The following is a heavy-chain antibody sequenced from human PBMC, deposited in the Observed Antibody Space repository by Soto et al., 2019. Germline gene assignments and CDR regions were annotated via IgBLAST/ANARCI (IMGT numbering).Heavy chain of an antibody. CDR1: GFTFSTYT. Sequence: AQLVESGGGLVKPGESLRLACAASGFTFSTYTLNWVRQAPGKGLEWVSSISTSGDSTYYEDSVRGRFTISRDNARASLYLQMDSRRVEDTSMYYCTRDGEPLWGPGAMVTGSS. CDR3: TRDGEPL. V-gene: IGHV3-21*01. J-gene: IGHJ3*01. D-gene: IGHD3-3*01. CDR2: ISTSGDST.